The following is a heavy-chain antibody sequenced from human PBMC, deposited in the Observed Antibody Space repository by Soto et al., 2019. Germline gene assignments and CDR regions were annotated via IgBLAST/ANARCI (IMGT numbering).Heavy chain of an antibody. CDR2: ISYSGTT. J-gene: IGHJ4*02. CDR3: ARIIHCKSTSCYFDH. V-gene: IGHV4-39*01. D-gene: IGHD2-2*01. CDR1: GGSISSSSYY. Sequence: QLQLQESGPGLVKPSETLALTCTVSGGSISSSSYYWAWVRQPPGKGLEWIGSISYSGTTSYNPPFMRRVTISEGTTKNQFSLKLSSVTAADTAVFYCARIIHCKSTSCYFDHRGQGTLVTVST.